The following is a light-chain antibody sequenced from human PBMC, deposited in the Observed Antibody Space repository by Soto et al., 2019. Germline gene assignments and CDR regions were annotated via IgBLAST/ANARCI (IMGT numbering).Light chain of an antibody. CDR2: SNN. J-gene: IGLJ2*01. Sequence: QLVLTQPPSASGTPGQRVFISCSGSSSNIGGTNYAYWYQQLPGAAPKLLMHSNNLRPSGVPERISGSKSGTSASLAISGLRSEDEAVYYCASWDDRLGAVIFGGETKLTVL. CDR1: SSNIGGTNY. V-gene: IGLV1-47*02. CDR3: ASWDDRLGAVI.